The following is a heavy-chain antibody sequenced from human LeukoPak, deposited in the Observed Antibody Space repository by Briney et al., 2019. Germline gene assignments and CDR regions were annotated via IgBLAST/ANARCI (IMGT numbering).Heavy chain of an antibody. V-gene: IGHV4-4*07. Sequence: SETLSLTCTVSGGSISSYYWSWIRQPAGKGLEWIGRIYTSGSTNYNPSLKSRVTISVDTSKNQFSLKLSSVTAADTAVYYCAREVVVITDDAFDIWGQGTMVTVSS. CDR2: IYTSGST. D-gene: IGHD3-22*01. CDR3: AREVVVITDDAFDI. CDR1: GGSISSYY. J-gene: IGHJ3*02.